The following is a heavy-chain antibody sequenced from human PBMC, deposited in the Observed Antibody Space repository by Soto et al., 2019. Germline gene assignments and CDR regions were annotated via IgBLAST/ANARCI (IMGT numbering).Heavy chain of an antibody. D-gene: IGHD4-17*01. CDR3: ARHYGDYFDY. CDR1: GGSISSYY. Sequence: SETMSLTCTVSGGSISSYYWSWIRQPPGKGLEWIGYIYYSGSTNYNPSLKSRVTISVDTSKNQFSLKLSSVTAADTAVYYCARHYGDYFDYWGQGTLVTVSS. V-gene: IGHV4-59*08. CDR2: IYYSGST. J-gene: IGHJ4*02.